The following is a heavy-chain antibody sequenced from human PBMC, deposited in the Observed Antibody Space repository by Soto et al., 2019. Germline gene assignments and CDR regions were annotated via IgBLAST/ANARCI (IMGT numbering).Heavy chain of an antibody. CDR2: IYYSGST. Sequence: SETLSLTCTVSGGSISSGGYYWSWIRQHPGKGLEWIGYIYYSGSTYYNPSLKGRVTISVDTSKNQFSLKLSSVTAADTAVYYCARDPELYGMDVWGQGTTVTVSS. CDR3: ARDPELYGMDV. V-gene: IGHV4-31*03. D-gene: IGHD3-10*01. J-gene: IGHJ6*02. CDR1: GGSISSGGYY.